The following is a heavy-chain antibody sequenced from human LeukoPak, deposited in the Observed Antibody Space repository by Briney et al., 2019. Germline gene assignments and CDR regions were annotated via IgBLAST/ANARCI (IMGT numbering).Heavy chain of an antibody. Sequence: GGSLRLSCAASGFTFSSYGMHWVRQAPGKGLEWVAVISYDGSNKYYADSVKGRFTISRDNSKNTLYLQMNSLRAEDTAVYYCAKDADYYDSSGYFDYWGQGPLVTVSS. CDR3: AKDADYYDSSGYFDY. D-gene: IGHD3-22*01. J-gene: IGHJ4*02. CDR2: ISYDGSNK. CDR1: GFTFSSYG. V-gene: IGHV3-30*18.